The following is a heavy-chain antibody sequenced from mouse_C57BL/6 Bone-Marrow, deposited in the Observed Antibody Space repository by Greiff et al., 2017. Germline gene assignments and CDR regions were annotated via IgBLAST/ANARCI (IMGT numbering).Heavy chain of an antibody. V-gene: IGHV5-12*01. Sequence: EVKVVESGGGLVQPGGSLKLSCAASGFTFSDYYMYWVRQTPEKRLEWVAYISNGGGSSYYPYTVMGRFTISRDNAKNTLYLQMSRLKSEDTAMYYCAQGDDGGFAYWGQGTLVTVSA. CDR3: AQGDDGGFAY. D-gene: IGHD2-3*01. J-gene: IGHJ3*01. CDR2: ISNGGGSS. CDR1: GFTFSDYY.